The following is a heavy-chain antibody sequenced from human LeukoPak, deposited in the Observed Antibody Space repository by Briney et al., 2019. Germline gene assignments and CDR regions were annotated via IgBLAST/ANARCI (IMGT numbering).Heavy chain of an antibody. CDR2: ISGSGGST. CDR3: AKVAGRITMVRGVIIMPAFFDY. J-gene: IGHJ4*02. Sequence: GGSLRLSCAASGFTFSSYAMSWVRQAPGKGLEWVSAISGSGGSTYYADSVKGRFTISRDNSKNTLYLQMNSLRAEDAAVYYCAKVAGRITMVRGVIIMPAFFDYWGQGTLVTVSS. CDR1: GFTFSSYA. D-gene: IGHD3-10*01. V-gene: IGHV3-23*01.